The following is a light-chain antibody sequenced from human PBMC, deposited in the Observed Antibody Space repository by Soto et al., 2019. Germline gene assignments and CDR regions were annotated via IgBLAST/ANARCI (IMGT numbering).Light chain of an antibody. CDR3: QQYESYSPLT. CDR1: QSIRSW. CDR2: DAY. J-gene: IGKJ1*01. V-gene: IGKV1-5*01. Sequence: DIQMTQSPSILSASVGDRVTITCRASQSIRSWLAWYQQKPGRAPKLLIYDAYSLESGVPSRFSGRRSGTEFTLTIAGLQPDDFATYYCQQYESYSPLTFGQGTKVDIK.